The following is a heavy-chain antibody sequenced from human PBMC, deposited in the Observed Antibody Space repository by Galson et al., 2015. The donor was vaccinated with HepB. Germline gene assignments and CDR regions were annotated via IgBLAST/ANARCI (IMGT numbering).Heavy chain of an antibody. CDR3: ARGHYDILTGNGFAFDI. CDR1: RFTVSSNY. Sequence: SLRLSCAASRFTVSSNYMSWVRQAPGKGLEWLSVIYSDRSTSYADSVKGRFSISRDNSKNMLYLQMNSLRAEDTAVYFCARGHYDILTGNGFAFDIWGQGTMVTVSS. CDR2: IYSDRST. D-gene: IGHD3-9*01. J-gene: IGHJ3*02. V-gene: IGHV3-66*01.